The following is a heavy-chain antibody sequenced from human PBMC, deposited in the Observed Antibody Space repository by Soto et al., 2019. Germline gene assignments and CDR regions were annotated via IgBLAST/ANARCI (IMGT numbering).Heavy chain of an antibody. CDR2: ILVDGRT. CDR1: AFICSSYD. CDR3: AKETATGGGAFDL. V-gene: IGHV3-23*01. Sequence: LXLSCADFAFICSSYDLSWFRQAPGKGLEWVSTILVDGRTFYVDSVKGRFTISRDSSNNMVYLQMNSLTAGDTALYYCAKETATGGGAFDLCGQGTMVTVSS. J-gene: IGHJ3*01. D-gene: IGHD2-8*02.